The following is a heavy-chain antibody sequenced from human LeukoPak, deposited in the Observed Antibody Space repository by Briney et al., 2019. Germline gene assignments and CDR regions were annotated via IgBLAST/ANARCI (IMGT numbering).Heavy chain of an antibody. CDR3: ARDRAYSDILTGYYGYYYYYAMDV. CDR1: GFTLSSYA. D-gene: IGHD3-9*01. J-gene: IGHJ6*02. Sequence: GGSLRLSCAASGFTLSSYAMHWVRQAPGKGLEWVAVISYDGNNKYYAESVKCRFNISRDKSKNTLYLQMNSLRAEDTAVYHCARDRAYSDILTGYYGYYYYYAMDVWGQGTTVTVSS. V-gene: IGHV3-30-3*01. CDR2: ISYDGNNK.